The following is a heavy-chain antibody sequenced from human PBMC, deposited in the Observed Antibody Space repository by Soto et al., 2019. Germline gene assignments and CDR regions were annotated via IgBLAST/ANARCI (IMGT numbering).Heavy chain of an antibody. CDR2: IYYSGST. V-gene: IGHV4-39*01. CDR1: GGSISSSSYY. D-gene: IGHD3-10*01. Sequence: PSETLSLTCTVSGGSISSSSYYWGWIRQPPGKGLEWIGSIYYSGSTYYNPSLKSRVTISVDTSKNQFSLKLSSVTAADTAVYYCARSRSFSTPYYYYYGMDVWGQGTTVTVSS. J-gene: IGHJ6*02. CDR3: ARSRSFSTPYYYYYGMDV.